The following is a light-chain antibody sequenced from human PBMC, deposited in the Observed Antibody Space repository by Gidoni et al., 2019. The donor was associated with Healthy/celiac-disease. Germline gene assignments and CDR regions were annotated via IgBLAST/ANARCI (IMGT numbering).Light chain of an antibody. CDR2: AAS. J-gene: IGKJ2*02. V-gene: IGKV1-39*01. CDR1: QSISSY. Sequence: DIQMTQSPSSLSASVGDRVPITCRASQSISSYLNWYQQKPGKAPKLLIYAASSLQSGVPSRFSGSGSGTDFTLTISSLQPEDFATYYCQQSYSTLPWTFGQGTKLEIK. CDR3: QQSYSTLPWT.